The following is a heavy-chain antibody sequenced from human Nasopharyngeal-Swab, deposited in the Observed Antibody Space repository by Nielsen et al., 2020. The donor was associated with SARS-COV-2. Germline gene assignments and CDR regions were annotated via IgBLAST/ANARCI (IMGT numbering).Heavy chain of an antibody. J-gene: IGHJ3*02. CDR1: RFTFSDYG. CDR2: IKQDGSEK. Sequence: GESLKISCAASRFTFSDYGMSWVRQAPGKGLEWVANIKQDGSEKYYVDSVKGRVTISRDNAKNSLYLQMNSLKTEDTAVYYCTSVLGSSWYPSDAFDIWGQGTMVTVSS. D-gene: IGHD6-13*01. V-gene: IGHV3-7*03. CDR3: TSVLGSSWYPSDAFDI.